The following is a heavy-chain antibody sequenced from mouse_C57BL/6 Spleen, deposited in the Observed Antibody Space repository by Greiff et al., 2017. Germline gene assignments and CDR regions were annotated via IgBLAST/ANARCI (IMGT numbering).Heavy chain of an antibody. CDR3: ARPGVVGPFAY. CDR1: GYTFPTYP. CDR2: FHPYNDDT. D-gene: IGHD1-1*01. V-gene: IGHV1-47*01. Sequence: QVQLKESGAELVKPGASVKMSCKASGYTFPTYPIEWMKQNHGKSLEWIGNFHPYNDDTKYNEKFKGKATLTVETSSSTVYLELSRLTSDDSAVFDCARPGVVGPFAYWGQGTLVTVSA. J-gene: IGHJ3*01.